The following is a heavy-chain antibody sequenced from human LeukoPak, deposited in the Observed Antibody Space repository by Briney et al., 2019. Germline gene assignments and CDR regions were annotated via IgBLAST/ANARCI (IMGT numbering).Heavy chain of an antibody. V-gene: IGHV3-23*01. CDR3: AKDAFCTSTNCYASYFDY. CDR1: GFTFSSYA. J-gene: IGHJ4*02. D-gene: IGHD2-2*01. CDR2: ISGSGGTT. Sequence: PGGSLRLSCAVSGFTFSSYAINWVRQAPGKGLEWVSAISGSGGTTHYADSVKGRFTISRDRSKNTLYLQMHSLRAEDTAVYYCAKDAFCTSTNCYASYFDYWGQGTLVTVSS.